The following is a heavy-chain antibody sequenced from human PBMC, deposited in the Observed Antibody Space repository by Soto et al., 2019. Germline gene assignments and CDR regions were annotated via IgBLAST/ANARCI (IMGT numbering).Heavy chain of an antibody. CDR3: ARVRDFWSGFRLDV. CDR1: GYTFTRYC. D-gene: IGHD3-3*01. Sequence: ASVKVSCKASGYTFTRYCISWVRQAPGQGLEWMGWISAYNGNTNYAQKLQGRVTMTTDTSTSTAYMELRSLRSDDTAVYYCARVRDFWSGFRLDVWGQGTTVTVSS. J-gene: IGHJ6*02. V-gene: IGHV1-18*04. CDR2: ISAYNGNT.